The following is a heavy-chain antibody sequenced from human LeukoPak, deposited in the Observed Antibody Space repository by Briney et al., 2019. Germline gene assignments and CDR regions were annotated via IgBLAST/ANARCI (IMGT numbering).Heavy chain of an antibody. J-gene: IGHJ4*02. CDR2: ISGSGGST. CDR1: GFTFSSYG. D-gene: IGHD2-15*01. V-gene: IGHV3-23*01. Sequence: GGSLRLSCAASGFTFSSYGMSWVRQAPGKGLEWVSAISGSGGSTYYADSVKGRFTISRDNSKNTLYLQMNSLRAEDTAVYYCAKGNWGYCSGGSCCFLMDYFDYWGQGTLVTVSS. CDR3: AKGNWGYCSGGSCCFLMDYFDY.